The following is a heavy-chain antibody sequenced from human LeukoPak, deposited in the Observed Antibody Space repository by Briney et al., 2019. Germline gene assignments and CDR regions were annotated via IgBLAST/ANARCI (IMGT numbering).Heavy chain of an antibody. D-gene: IGHD6-13*01. CDR2: ISSSSSYI. V-gene: IGHV3-21*01. J-gene: IGHJ4*02. CDR1: GFTFSSYS. Sequence: GGSLRLSCAASGFTFSSYSMNWVRQAPGKGLEWVSSISSSSSYIYYADSVKGRFTISRDNAKNSLYLQMNSLRAEDTAVYYCARARGSSWYAYFDYWGQGTLVTVSS. CDR3: ARARGSSWYAYFDY.